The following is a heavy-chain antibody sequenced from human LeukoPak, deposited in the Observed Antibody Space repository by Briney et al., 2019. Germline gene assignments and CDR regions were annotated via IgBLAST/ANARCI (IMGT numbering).Heavy chain of an antibody. V-gene: IGHV3-48*01. D-gene: IGHD3-10*01. CDR2: ISSSSSTI. Sequence: GGSLRLSCAASGFTFSSYSMNWVRQAPGKGLEWVSYISSSSSTIYYADSVKGRFTISRDNAKNSLYLQMNSLRAEDTAVYYCAREGVTMVRGVPDYWGQGTLVTVSP. J-gene: IGHJ4*02. CDR1: GFTFSSYS. CDR3: AREGVTMVRGVPDY.